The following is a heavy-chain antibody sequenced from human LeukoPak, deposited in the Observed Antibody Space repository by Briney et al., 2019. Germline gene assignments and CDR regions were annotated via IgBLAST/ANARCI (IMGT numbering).Heavy chain of an antibody. J-gene: IGHJ6*02. CDR2: INHSGST. CDR1: GGSFSGYY. CDR3: ARSKYLYYYHGMDV. Sequence: SETLSLTCAVYGGSFSGYYWSWIRQPPGKGLEWIGEINHSGSTNYNPSLKSRVTISVDTSKNQFSLKLSSVTAADTAVYYCARSKYLYYYHGMDVWGQGTTVTVSS. V-gene: IGHV4-34*01. D-gene: IGHD2-2*01.